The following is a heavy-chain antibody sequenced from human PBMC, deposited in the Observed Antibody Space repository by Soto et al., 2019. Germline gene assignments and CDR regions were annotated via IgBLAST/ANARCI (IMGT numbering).Heavy chain of an antibody. Sequence: QVQLVQSGAEVKKPGSSVKVSCKASGGTFSSYAISWVRQAPGQGLEWVGGITPIFGTANYAQKFQVRVTITADEATSTAYMELSSLRSKDTAVYYCARGGQLWAMGLVWGQGTTVTVSS. D-gene: IGHD5-18*01. CDR2: ITPIFGTA. V-gene: IGHV1-69*01. J-gene: IGHJ6*02. CDR3: ARGGQLWAMGLV. CDR1: GGTFSSYA.